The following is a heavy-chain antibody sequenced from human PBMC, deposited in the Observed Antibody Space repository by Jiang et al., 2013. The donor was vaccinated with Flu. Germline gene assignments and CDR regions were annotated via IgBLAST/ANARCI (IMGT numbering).Heavy chain of an antibody. CDR3: TGRCYGDSCSARPSEAFDI. J-gene: IGHJ3*02. V-gene: IGHV3-72*01. CDR1: GFTFSDHF. CDR2: SRDKANSYST. D-gene: IGHD2-15*01. Sequence: VQLVESGGGLVQPGGSLRLSCAASGFTFSDHFMDWVRQAPGKGLEWVGRSRDKANSYSTEYAASVKGRFTISRDDSKNTAYLQMNSLKTEDTAVYYCTGRCYGDSCSARPSEAFDIWGQGTMAPSLQ.